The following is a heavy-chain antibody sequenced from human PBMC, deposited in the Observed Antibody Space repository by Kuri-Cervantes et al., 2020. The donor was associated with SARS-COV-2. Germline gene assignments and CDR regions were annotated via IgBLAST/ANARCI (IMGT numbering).Heavy chain of an antibody. J-gene: IGHJ2*01. CDR2: INSDGSST. D-gene: IGHD3-10*01. V-gene: IGHV3-74*01. Sequence: GESLKISCAASGFTFSSYWMHWVRQAPGKGLVWVSRINSDGSSTSYADSVKGRFTISRDNAKNTLYLQMNSLRAEDTAVYYCAKATYYYGSGSYFGSDWYFDLWGRGTLVTVSS. CDR1: GFTFSSYW. CDR3: AKATYYYGSGSYFGSDWYFDL.